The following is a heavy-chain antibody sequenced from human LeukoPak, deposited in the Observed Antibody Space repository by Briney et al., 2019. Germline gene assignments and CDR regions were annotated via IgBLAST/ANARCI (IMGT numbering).Heavy chain of an antibody. D-gene: IGHD4-17*01. CDR2: ISGSGGST. V-gene: IGHV3-23*01. Sequence: GGSLRLSCTASGFTFNNAWTSWVRQAPGKGLEWVSAISGSGGSTYYADSVKGRFTMSRDNSKNTVYLQMNSLRAEDTAVYYCAKAFNYGDYESSFDYWGQGTLVTVSS. J-gene: IGHJ4*02. CDR3: AKAFNYGDYESSFDY. CDR1: GFTFNNAW.